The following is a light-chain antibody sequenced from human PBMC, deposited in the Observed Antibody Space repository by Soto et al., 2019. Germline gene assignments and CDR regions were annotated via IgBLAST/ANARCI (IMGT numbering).Light chain of an antibody. CDR1: SSNIGGNS. J-gene: IGLJ1*01. V-gene: IGLV1-47*01. CDR3: AAWDDSLSGFYV. Sequence: QSVLTQLASASGAPGRRITISSTGSSSNIGGNSVSWYQQLPGTAPKLLIYRNDQRPSGVPDRFSGSKSGTSASLAISGLRSEDEADYYCAAWDDSLSGFYVFGTGTKVTVL. CDR2: RND.